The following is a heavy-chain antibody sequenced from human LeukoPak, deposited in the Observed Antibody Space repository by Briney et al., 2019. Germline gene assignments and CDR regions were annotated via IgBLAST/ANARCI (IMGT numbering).Heavy chain of an antibody. J-gene: IGHJ5*02. CDR3: VRDQGTLWFDP. D-gene: IGHD3-10*01. V-gene: IGHV4-59*01. Sequence: SETLSLTCTVSGGSISSYYWSWVRQPPGKGLEWIGYIYYSGSTNYNPSLKSRVTISVDTSKNQFSLKLSSVTAADTGVYYCVRDQGTLWFDPWGQGTLVTVSS. CDR2: IYYSGST. CDR1: GGSISSYY.